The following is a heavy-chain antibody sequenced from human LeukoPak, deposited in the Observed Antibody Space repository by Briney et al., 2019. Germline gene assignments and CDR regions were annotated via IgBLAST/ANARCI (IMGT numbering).Heavy chain of an antibody. J-gene: IGHJ6*03. Sequence: QSGGSLRLSCAASGFTFSSYAMSWVRQAPGKGLEWVSAISGSGGSTYYADSVKGRFTISRDNSKHTLYLQMNSLRAEDTAIYYCAKNGDRGVYCSGGSCYPYYYYYIDVWGKGTTVTISS. CDR1: GFTFSSYA. D-gene: IGHD2-15*01. V-gene: IGHV3-23*01. CDR3: AKNGDRGVYCSGGSCYPYYYYYIDV. CDR2: ISGSGGST.